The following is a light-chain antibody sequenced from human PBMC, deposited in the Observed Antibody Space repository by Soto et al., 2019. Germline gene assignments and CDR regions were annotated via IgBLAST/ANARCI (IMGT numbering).Light chain of an antibody. CDR1: QRISSW. Sequence: DIQMTQSPSTLSASVGDKVTMTCRASQRISSWLAWYQQKPGKAPKLLIYDASSLESGVPSRFSGSGSGTEFTLTISSLQPDDFATYYCQQYNSYQITFGQGTRLEIK. V-gene: IGKV1-5*01. J-gene: IGKJ5*01. CDR2: DAS. CDR3: QQYNSYQIT.